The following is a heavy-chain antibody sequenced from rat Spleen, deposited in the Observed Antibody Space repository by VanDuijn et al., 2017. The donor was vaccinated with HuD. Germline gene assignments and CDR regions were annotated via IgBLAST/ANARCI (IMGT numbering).Heavy chain of an antibody. CDR1: GFTFSNFG. J-gene: IGHJ2*01. V-gene: IGHV5-29*01. CDR3: ARGPNYGVFPDYFDY. CDR2: ISYDGSKT. D-gene: IGHD1-11*01. Sequence: EVQLVESGGDLVQPGRSLKLSCAASGFTFSNFGMAWVRQAPTKGLEWVATISYDGSKTYYRDSVKGRFTISRDNAQNTLYLQMSKLGSEDTAIYYCARGPNYGVFPDYFDYWGQGVMVTVSS.